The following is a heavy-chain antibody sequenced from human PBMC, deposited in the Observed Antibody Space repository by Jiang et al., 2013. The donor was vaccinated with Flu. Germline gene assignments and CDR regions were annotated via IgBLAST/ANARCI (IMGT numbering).Heavy chain of an antibody. V-gene: IGHV3-23*01. CDR3: ANDLGITHRYFDY. D-gene: IGHD7-27*01. J-gene: IGHJ4*02. CDR1: GFTFSSYA. Sequence: VQLLESGGGLVQPGGSLRLSCAASGFTFSSYAMSWVRQAPGKGLEWVSGISGSGGSTYYADSVKGRFTISRDNSKNTLYLQMNSLRAEDTALYYCANDLGITHRYFDYWGQGTLVTVSS. CDR2: ISGSGGST.